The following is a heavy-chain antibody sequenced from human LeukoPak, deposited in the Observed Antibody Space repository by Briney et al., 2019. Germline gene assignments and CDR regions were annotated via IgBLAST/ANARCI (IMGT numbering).Heavy chain of an antibody. CDR2: IKQDGSEK. CDR1: GFTFSSYW. CDR3: ARTLEQQLVPGYFDY. V-gene: IGHV3-7*01. J-gene: IGHJ4*02. Sequence: PGGSLRLSCAASGFTFSSYWISWVRQAPGKGLEWVANIKQDGSEKYYMDSVKGRFTISRDNAKNSLYLQVNSLRAEDTAVYYCARTLEQQLVPGYFDYWGQGTLVTVSS. D-gene: IGHD6-13*01.